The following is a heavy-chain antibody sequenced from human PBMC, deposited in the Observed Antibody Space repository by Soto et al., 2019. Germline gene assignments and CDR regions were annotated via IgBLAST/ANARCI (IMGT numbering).Heavy chain of an antibody. CDR3: AREGDIVAVVAATYFDY. Sequence: ASVKVSCKASGYTFTSYYMHWVRQAPGQGLEWMGIINPSGGSTSYAQKFQGRVTMTRDTSTSTVYMELSSLRSEDTAVYYCAREGDIVAVVAATYFDYWGQGTLVTVS. CDR1: GYTFTSYY. D-gene: IGHD2-15*01. J-gene: IGHJ4*02. V-gene: IGHV1-46*03. CDR2: INPSGGST.